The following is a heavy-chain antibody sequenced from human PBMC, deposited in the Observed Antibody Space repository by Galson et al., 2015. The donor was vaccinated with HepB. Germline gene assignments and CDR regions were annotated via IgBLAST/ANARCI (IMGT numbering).Heavy chain of an antibody. CDR1: GFTFSSYA. D-gene: IGHD2-2*01. CDR2: ISGSGGST. CDR3: AKDPVVPAAIKGGWFDP. Sequence: SLRLSCAASGFTFSSYAMSWVRQAPGKGLEWVSAISGSGGSTYYADSVKGRFTIPRDNSKNTLYLQMNSLRAEDTAVYYCAKDPVVPAAIKGGWFDPWGQGTLVTVSS. J-gene: IGHJ5*02. V-gene: IGHV3-23*01.